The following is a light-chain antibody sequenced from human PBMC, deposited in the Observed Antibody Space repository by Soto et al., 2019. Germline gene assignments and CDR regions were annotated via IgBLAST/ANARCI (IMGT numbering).Light chain of an antibody. CDR1: TGAVTSGYY. CDR2: STS. CDR3: LLYYGGARV. Sequence: QAVVTQEHSLTVSPGGTVTLTCASSTGAVTSGYYPNWFQQQPGQAPRALMYSTSNKHSWTPARVSGSLLGGKAALTLSGVQPEDEAEYYCLLYYGGARVFGGGTKLTVL. J-gene: IGLJ3*02. V-gene: IGLV7-43*01.